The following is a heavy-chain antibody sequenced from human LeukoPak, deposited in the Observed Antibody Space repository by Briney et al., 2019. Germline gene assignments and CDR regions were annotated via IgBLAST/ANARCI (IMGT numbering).Heavy chain of an antibody. CDR3: ASEDAYCGGDCYPY. CDR1: GGSFSGYY. Sequence: SETLSLTCAVYGGSFSGYYWSWIRQPPGKGLEWIGEINHSGSTNYNPSLKSRVTISVDTSKNQFSLKLSSVTAADTAVYYCASEDAYCGGDCYPYWGQGTLVTVSS. V-gene: IGHV4-34*01. J-gene: IGHJ4*02. D-gene: IGHD2-21*02. CDR2: INHSGST.